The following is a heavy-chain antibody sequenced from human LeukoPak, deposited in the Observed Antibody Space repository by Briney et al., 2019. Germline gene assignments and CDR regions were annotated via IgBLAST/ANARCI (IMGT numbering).Heavy chain of an antibody. V-gene: IGHV4-59*02. J-gene: IGHJ4*02. CDR1: GGSVTTDY. Sequence: SETLSLTCTVSGGSVTTDYWSWIRQPPGKGLEWIGYFSYSGSTNYNPSLKSRVTISVDTSKNQSSLKLSSVTATDTAVYYCARGPLDSGYTYFDYWGQGTLVSVAS. D-gene: IGHD5-12*01. CDR2: FSYSGST. CDR3: ARGPLDSGYTYFDY.